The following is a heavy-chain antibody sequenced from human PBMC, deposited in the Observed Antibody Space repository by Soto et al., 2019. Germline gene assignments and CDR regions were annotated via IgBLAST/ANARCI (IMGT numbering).Heavy chain of an antibody. CDR3: AKDPTRSRSCRAFDI. D-gene: IGHD2-2*01. CDR2: ISGSGGST. J-gene: IGHJ3*02. V-gene: IGHV3-23*01. Sequence: EVQLLESGGGLVQPGGSLRLSCAASGFTFSNYAMSWVRQAPGKGLEWVSAISGSGGSTYYADSVKGRFTISRDNSKNTLYLQINSLRAEDTAVYYCAKDPTRSRSCRAFDIWGQGTMVTVSS. CDR1: GFTFSNYA.